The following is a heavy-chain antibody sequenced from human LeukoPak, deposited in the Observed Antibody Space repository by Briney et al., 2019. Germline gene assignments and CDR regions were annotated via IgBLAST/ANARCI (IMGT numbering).Heavy chain of an antibody. D-gene: IGHD4-17*01. V-gene: IGHV3-23*01. Sequence: TGGSLRLSCAASRFTFSSYAMSWVRQAPGKGLEWVSGISGSGDNTYYADSVKGRFTISRDNSKNTLYVQVNSLGTEDTAVYYCAKVRWITVTTTFDCWGQGTLVTVSS. CDR1: RFTFSSYA. CDR3: AKVRWITVTTTFDC. J-gene: IGHJ5*01. CDR2: ISGSGDNT.